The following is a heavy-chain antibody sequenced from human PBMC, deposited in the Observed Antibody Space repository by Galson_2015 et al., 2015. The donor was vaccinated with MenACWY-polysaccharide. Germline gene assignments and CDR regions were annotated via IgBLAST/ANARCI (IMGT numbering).Heavy chain of an antibody. CDR1: GIRFSGSG. D-gene: IGHD2-15*01. V-gene: IGHV3-33*05. CDR3: AREGSRIVFHAFDV. J-gene: IGHJ3*01. CDR2: IQYDGSKI. Sequence: SLRLSCAASGIRFSGSGMHWVRQAPGKGLEWVAVIQYDGSKIVYADSVKGRFTVSRDNSKNTLYLEMNSLRAEDTAVYYCAREGSRIVFHAFDVWGRG.